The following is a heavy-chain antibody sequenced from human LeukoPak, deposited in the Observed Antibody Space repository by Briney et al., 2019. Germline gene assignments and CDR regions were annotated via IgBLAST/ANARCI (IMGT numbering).Heavy chain of an antibody. CDR3: ASDSSGWSRFDY. CDR2: ISYDGSNK. V-gene: IGHV3-30-3*01. CDR1: GFTFSSYA. D-gene: IGHD6-19*01. Sequence: PGGSLRLSCAASGFTFSSYAMHWVRQAPGKGLEWVAVISYDGSNKYYADSVKGRFTISRDNSKNTLYLQMNSLRAEDTAVYYCASDSSGWSRFDYWGQGTLVTVSS. J-gene: IGHJ4*02.